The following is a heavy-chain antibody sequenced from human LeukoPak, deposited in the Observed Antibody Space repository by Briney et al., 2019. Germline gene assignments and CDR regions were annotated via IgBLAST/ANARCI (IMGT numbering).Heavy chain of an antibody. CDR1: GFTFSIYS. CDR2: ISSSSSYI. D-gene: IGHD3-22*01. Sequence: KSGGSLRLSCAASGFTFSIYSMKWVRQAPGKGLEWVSSISSSSSYIYYADSVKGRFTISRDNAKNSLYLQMNSVRAEDTAVYYCARDLAPYYYDSSGYYSGPFDYWGQGTLVTVSS. V-gene: IGHV3-21*01. J-gene: IGHJ4*02. CDR3: ARDLAPYYYDSSGYYSGPFDY.